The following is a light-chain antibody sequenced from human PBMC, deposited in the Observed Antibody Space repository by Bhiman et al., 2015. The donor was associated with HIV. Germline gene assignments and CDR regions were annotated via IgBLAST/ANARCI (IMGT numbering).Light chain of an antibody. J-gene: IGLJ3*02. CDR1: NIGSKS. CDR2: YDS. CDR3: QVWDTTSDHLWV. Sequence: SYVLTQAPSVSVAPGKPASITCGGDNIGSKSVHWYQQKPGQAPVVVMFYDSGRPSGIPDRFSGSKSGNTATLTISRVEAGDEAEYYCQVWDTTSDHLWVFGGGTKLTVL. V-gene: IGLV3-21*04.